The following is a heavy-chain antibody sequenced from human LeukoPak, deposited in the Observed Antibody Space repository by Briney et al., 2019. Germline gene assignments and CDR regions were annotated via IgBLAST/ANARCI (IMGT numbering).Heavy chain of an antibody. CDR1: GFTFTNYW. D-gene: IGHD3/OR15-3a*01. Sequence: GGSLRLSCAASGFTFTNYWMHRVRQAPGKGLEWVSRIKTDGSITNYADSVKGRFTISRDNARNTLYLQMNSLRAEDTAVYYCARGGDGSIYGLVYWGQGTLVTVSS. CDR3: ARGGDGSIYGLVY. V-gene: IGHV3-74*01. CDR2: IKTDGSIT. J-gene: IGHJ4*02.